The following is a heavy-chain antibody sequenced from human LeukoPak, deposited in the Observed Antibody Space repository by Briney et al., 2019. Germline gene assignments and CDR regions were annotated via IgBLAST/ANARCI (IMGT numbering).Heavy chain of an antibody. V-gene: IGHV5-51*01. CDR2: SSPGDFDT. Sequence: GASLKISCKAAGYSFTTYWGAWVRQMPGKGLEWMGMSSPGDFDTSYPPSFKGQVTISVDKPISPAYLQWSSLKASHTAIYYCARHQGGMDVWGQGTTVTVS. CDR1: GYSFTTYW. CDR3: ARHQGGMDV. J-gene: IGHJ6*02.